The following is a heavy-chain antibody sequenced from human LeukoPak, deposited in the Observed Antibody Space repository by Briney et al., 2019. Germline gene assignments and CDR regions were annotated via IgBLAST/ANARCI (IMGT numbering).Heavy chain of an antibody. Sequence: GGSLRLSCAVSGLTFSSYAMSWVRQAPGKGLEWVSGISGSGGSTIYAESVKGRFTISRDNAKNSLYLQMNSLRAEDTAVYYCARESGWYEDYWGQGTLVTVSS. V-gene: IGHV3-23*01. CDR2: ISGSGGST. CDR1: GLTFSSYA. D-gene: IGHD6-19*01. CDR3: ARESGWYEDY. J-gene: IGHJ4*02.